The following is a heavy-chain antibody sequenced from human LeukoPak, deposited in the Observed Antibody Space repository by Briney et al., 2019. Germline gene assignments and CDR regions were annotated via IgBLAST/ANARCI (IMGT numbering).Heavy chain of an antibody. CDR3: ARESYDGGGFDY. D-gene: IGHD3-22*01. V-gene: IGHV3-21*04. Sequence: GGSLRLSCAASGFTFSSYSMNWVRQAPGKGLEWVSSISSSSSYIYYADSVKGRFTISRDNSKQTLNLQMHSLRAEDTAVYYCARESYDGGGFDYWGQGTLVTVSS. J-gene: IGHJ4*02. CDR1: GFTFSSYS. CDR2: ISSSSSYI.